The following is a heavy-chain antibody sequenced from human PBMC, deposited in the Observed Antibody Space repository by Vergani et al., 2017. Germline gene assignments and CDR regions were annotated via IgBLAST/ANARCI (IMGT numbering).Heavy chain of an antibody. CDR3: ATNIVFLGGSHHQAIGTGYFDP. D-gene: IGHD2/OR15-2a*01. V-gene: IGHV3-7*01. CDR2: IKDDGTEQ. J-gene: IGHJ5*02. Sequence: EVRLVESGGGLVQPGGSLRLSCAASGFKFFDYWMFWVRQAPGKGLEWVANIKDDGTEQYYVDSVKGRFTISRDNTRNSAYLQMSNLRADDTAIYYCATNIVFLGGSHHQAIGTGYFDPWGQGTPVTVSS. CDR1: GFKFFDYW.